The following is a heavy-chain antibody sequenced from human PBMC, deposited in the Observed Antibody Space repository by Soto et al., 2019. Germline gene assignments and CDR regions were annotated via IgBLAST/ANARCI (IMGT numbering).Heavy chain of an antibody. CDR2: IYPGDSDT. Sequence: PGESLKISCKGSGYSFTSYWIGWVRQMPGKGLEWMGIIYPGDSDTRYSPSFQGQVTISADKSISTAYLKWSSLKASDTAMYYCARQAYGSGSFPDYYYYYYMDVWGKGTTVTVSS. D-gene: IGHD3-10*01. CDR1: GYSFTSYW. J-gene: IGHJ6*03. CDR3: ARQAYGSGSFPDYYYYYYMDV. V-gene: IGHV5-51*01.